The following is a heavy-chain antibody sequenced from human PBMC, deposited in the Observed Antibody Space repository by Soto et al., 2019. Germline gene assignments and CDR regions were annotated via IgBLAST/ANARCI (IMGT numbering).Heavy chain of an antibody. J-gene: IGHJ3*02. CDR3: ARVSKDARGYYYGAFDI. D-gene: IGHD3-22*01. CDR2: IYHSGGT. V-gene: IGHV4-4*02. CDR1: GDSITSTSY. Sequence: SETLALTCGVSGDSITSTSYWSWVRQPPGKGLEWIGEIYHSGGTNSNPSLKSRVTMSVDKSKNQFSLRLSSVTAADTALYYCARVSKDARGYYYGAFDIWGQGTMVT.